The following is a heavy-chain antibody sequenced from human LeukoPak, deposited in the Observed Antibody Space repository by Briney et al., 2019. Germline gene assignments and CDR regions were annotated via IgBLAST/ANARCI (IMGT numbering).Heavy chain of an antibody. CDR1: GGSFSGYY. J-gene: IGHJ4*02. D-gene: IGHD5-12*01. CDR3: ARRFPSGGYDSH. V-gene: IGHV4-34*01. CDR2: INHSGST. Sequence: SETLSLTCAVYGGSFSGYYWSWIRQPPGKGLEWIGEINHSGSTNYNPSLKSRVTISVDTSKNQFSLKLSSVTAADTAVYYCARRFPSGGYDSHWGQGTLVTVSS.